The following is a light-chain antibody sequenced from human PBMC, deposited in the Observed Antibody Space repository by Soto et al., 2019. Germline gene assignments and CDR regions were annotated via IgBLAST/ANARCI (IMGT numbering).Light chain of an antibody. Sequence: QSVLTQPPSASGTPGQRVTISCSGSSPNIGGNTVKWYQQVPGTAPKLLIHGDTLRPSGVPDRFSGSKSGTSASLAISGLQSEDEAEYYCATWDDSLNGVVFGGGTQLT. CDR2: GDT. CDR1: SPNIGGNT. V-gene: IGLV1-44*01. CDR3: ATWDDSLNGVV. J-gene: IGLJ2*01.